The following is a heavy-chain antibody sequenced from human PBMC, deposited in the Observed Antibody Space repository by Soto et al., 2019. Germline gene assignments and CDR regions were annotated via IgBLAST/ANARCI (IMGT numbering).Heavy chain of an antibody. CDR2: ISGSGGST. J-gene: IGHJ4*02. CDR1: GFTFSSYA. CDR3: AKGGNSSSWPNFDY. Sequence: GRSLRRSCAASGFTFSSYAMGWFRQAPGKGLEWVSAISGSGGSTYYADSVKGRFTISRDNSKNTLYLQMNSLRAEDTTVYYCAKGGNSSSWPNFDYWSQGTLVTVSS. D-gene: IGHD6-13*01. V-gene: IGHV3-23*01.